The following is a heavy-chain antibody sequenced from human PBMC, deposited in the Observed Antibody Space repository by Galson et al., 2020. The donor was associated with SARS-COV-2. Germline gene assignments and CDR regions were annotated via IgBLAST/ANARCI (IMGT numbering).Heavy chain of an antibody. CDR3: ARDMVRGGSPYYYYGMDV. CDR1: GFTFSDYY. Sequence: GESLKISCAASGFTFSDYYMSWIRQAPGKGLEWVSYISSSGSTIYYADSVKGRFTISRDNAKNSLYLQMNSLRAEDTAVYYCARDMVRGGSPYYYYGMDVWGQGTTVTVSS. V-gene: IGHV3-11*01. D-gene: IGHD3-10*01. CDR2: ISSSGSTI. J-gene: IGHJ6*02.